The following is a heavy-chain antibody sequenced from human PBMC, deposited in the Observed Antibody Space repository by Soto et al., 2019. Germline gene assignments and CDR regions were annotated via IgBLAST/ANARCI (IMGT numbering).Heavy chain of an antibody. CDR3: ARLVYDSRLNYLYFDY. V-gene: IGHV4-59*01. CDR2: IYYRGST. D-gene: IGHD3-22*01. CDR1: GGSMDDFY. Sequence: PSETLSLTCTVSGGSMDDFYWSWIRQSPGKGLEWIGYIYYRGSTYYNHSLKSRVTISVDTSKSQFSLKLNSVTAADTAVYYCARLVYDSRLNYLYFDYWGPGILVTVSS. J-gene: IGHJ4*02.